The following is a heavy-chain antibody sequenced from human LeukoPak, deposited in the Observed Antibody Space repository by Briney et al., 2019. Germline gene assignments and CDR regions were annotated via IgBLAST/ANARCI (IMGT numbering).Heavy chain of an antibody. CDR2: ISDSGTTV. CDR1: GFTFSDCY. J-gene: IGHJ4*02. D-gene: IGHD6-19*01. Sequence: GGSLRLSCAASGFTFSDCYMSWFRQAPGKGLEWISYISDSGTTVYYADSVKGRFTISRDNAKNSLFLQMNSLRAEDTAVYSCARGRGQWLLPDYWGQGTLVTVSS. V-gene: IGHV3-11*01. CDR3: ARGRGQWLLPDY.